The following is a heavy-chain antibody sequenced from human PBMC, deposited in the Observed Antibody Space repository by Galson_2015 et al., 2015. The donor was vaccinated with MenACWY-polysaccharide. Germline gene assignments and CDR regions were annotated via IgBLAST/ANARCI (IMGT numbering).Heavy chain of an antibody. CDR3: ARRSLDNWYFDL. V-gene: IGHV1-18*01. CDR2: VGAYNGDT. Sequence: SVKVSCKASGYTSTSYGISWLRQAPGQRLEWMGWVGAYNGDTKYAQKFQGRLTMTIDTSTNTAYMELMTLRLASVTASDTAIYYCARRSLDNWYFDLWGRGTLVIVSS. D-gene: IGHD1-1*01. CDR1: GYTSTSYG. J-gene: IGHJ2*01.